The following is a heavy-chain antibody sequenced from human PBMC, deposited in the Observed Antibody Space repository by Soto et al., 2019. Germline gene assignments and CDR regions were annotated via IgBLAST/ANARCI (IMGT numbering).Heavy chain of an antibody. Sequence: QVQLVESGGGVVQPGRALRLSCAASGVTFSSYGLNWVRQAPGKGLEWVSVIWYDGSDRYYADYVKGRFTISRDKSKHPLYLQRNSLRAEDTAVYYWARRGSGSYAFDIWGQGKMVTGSS. CDR3: ARRGSGSYAFDI. J-gene: IGHJ3*02. CDR1: GVTFSSYG. D-gene: IGHD6-19*01. CDR2: IWYDGSDR. V-gene: IGHV3-33*01.